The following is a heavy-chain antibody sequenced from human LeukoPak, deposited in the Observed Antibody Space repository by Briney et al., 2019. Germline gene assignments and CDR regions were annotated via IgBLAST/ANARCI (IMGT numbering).Heavy chain of an antibody. CDR3: ARRGSGYNLFDY. J-gene: IGHJ4*02. D-gene: IGHD3-3*01. Sequence: GGSLRPSXAPSGFIFEDYGMHWVRQTPGKGLEWVSGINWNGGSTGYADSVKGRFTISRDNAKNSLYLQMNSLRAEDTALYYCARRGSGYNLFDYWGQGILVTVSS. CDR2: INWNGGST. V-gene: IGHV3-20*04. CDR1: GFIFEDYG.